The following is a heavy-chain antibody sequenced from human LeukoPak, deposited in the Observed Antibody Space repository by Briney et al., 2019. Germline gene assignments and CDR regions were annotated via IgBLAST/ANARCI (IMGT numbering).Heavy chain of an antibody. D-gene: IGHD3-3*01. J-gene: IGHJ5*02. V-gene: IGHV1-2*02. CDR3: ARGYNYYDFWSGYPTPYNWFDP. CDR2: INPNSGGT. CDR1: GYTFTVYY. Sequence: ASVKVSCKASGYTFTVYYIHWVRQAPGQGLEYMGWINPNSGGTNYAQKFQGRVIMTRDTSISTAYMKVSRLTSDDTAVYYCARGYNYYDFWSGYPTPYNWFDPWGQGTLVTVSS.